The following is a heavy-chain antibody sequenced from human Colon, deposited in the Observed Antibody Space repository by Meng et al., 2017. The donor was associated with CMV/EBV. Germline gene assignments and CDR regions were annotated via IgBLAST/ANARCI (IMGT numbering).Heavy chain of an antibody. J-gene: IGHJ4*02. CDR2: ISGSGRAT. V-gene: IGHV3-23*01. D-gene: IGHD6-19*01. CDR3: VKGRAVPGTSYFDY. Sequence: GESLKISCAASGFAFASYAMNWVRQAPGKGLEWVSDISGSGRATYYADSVKGRFTISRDNSKNTLYLQMDSLRAEDTAVYYCVKGRAVPGTSYFDYWGQGTLVTVSS. CDR1: GFAFASYA.